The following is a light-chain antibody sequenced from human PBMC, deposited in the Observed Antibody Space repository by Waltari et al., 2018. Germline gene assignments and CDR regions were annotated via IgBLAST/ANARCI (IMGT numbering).Light chain of an antibody. CDR3: QQRSNWQFT. V-gene: IGKV3-11*01. CDR2: DAS. CDR1: QSVSSY. J-gene: IGKJ3*01. Sequence: EIVLTQSPATLSLSPGERATLPCRASQSVSSYLSWYQQKPGQAPRLRIDDASNRATGIPARFSGSGSGTDFTLTISSLEPEDFAVYYCQQRSNWQFTFGPGTKVDIK.